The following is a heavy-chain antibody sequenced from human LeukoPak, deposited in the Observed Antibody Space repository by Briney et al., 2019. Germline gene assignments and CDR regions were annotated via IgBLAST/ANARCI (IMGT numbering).Heavy chain of an antibody. CDR2: IYPDGSDT. CDR1: GYSFTSYW. CDR3: ARHSSGVFDY. Sequence: GESLKIPCQGSGYSFTSYWICWVRQMPGKGLEWMGIIYPDGSDTRYSPSFQGQVTISADYSFSTAYLQWSSLKASDTAMYYCARHSSGVFDYWGQGTLVTVSS. V-gene: IGHV5-51*01. D-gene: IGHD6-25*01. J-gene: IGHJ4*02.